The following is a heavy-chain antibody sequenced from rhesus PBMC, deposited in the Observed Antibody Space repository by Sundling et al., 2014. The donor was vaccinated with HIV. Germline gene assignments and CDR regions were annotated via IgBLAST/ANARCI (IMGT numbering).Heavy chain of an antibody. D-gene: IGHD6-31*01. Sequence: QVQLQESGPGLVKPSETLSLTCAVSGYSISSGYGWSWIRQPPGKGLEWIGRISGSDGSTDYNPSLKNRVIFSRDTSTNQFSLKLSSVTAADTAMYYCASTPLKAAAFGLNSWGQGVVVTVSS. CDR1: GYSISSGYG. CDR3: ASTPLKAAAFGLNS. V-gene: IGHV4-127*01. CDR2: ISGSDGST. J-gene: IGHJ6*01.